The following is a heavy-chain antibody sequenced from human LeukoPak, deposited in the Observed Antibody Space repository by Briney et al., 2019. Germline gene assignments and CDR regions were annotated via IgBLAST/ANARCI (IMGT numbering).Heavy chain of an antibody. CDR3: AREKVVTATGYFQH. V-gene: IGHV3-21*01. J-gene: IGHJ1*01. CDR1: GFTFSTYT. Sequence: PGGSLRLSCAASGFTFSTYTMNWVRQAPGKGLEWVSSISSSSSYIYYADSVKGRFTISRDNAKNSLYLQMNSLRAEDTAVYYCAREKVVTATGYFQHWGQGTLVTVSS. CDR2: ISSSSSYI. D-gene: IGHD2-21*02.